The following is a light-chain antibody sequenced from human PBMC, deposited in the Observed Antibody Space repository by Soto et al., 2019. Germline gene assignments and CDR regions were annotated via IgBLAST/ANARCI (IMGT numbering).Light chain of an antibody. CDR2: AAS. CDR3: QQFNSYPLT. Sequence: DIQLTQSPSFLSASVGDRVTITCRASQGITSYLVWYQQKPGTAPKLLIYAASTLQSGVPSRFSGSGSGTEFTLTISSLQPEDFATYYGQQFNSYPLTFGGGTKVEIK. CDR1: QGITSY. V-gene: IGKV1-9*01. J-gene: IGKJ4*01.